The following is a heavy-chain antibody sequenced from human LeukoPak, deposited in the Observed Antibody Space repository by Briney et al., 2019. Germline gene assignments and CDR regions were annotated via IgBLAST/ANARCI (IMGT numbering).Heavy chain of an antibody. Sequence: GGSLRLSCAASGFTFSSYSMNWVRQAPGKGLEWVSAITSSSSNIYYADSVKGRFTISRDNAKNSLYLQMNSLRAEDTAVYYCARDLFWSGYSRKSFDYWGQGTLVTVSS. V-gene: IGHV3-21*01. D-gene: IGHD3-3*01. CDR3: ARDLFWSGYSRKSFDY. CDR2: ITSSSSNI. CDR1: GFTFSSYS. J-gene: IGHJ4*02.